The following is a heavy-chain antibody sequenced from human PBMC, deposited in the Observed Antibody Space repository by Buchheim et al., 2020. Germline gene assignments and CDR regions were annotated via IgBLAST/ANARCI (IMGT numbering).Heavy chain of an antibody. J-gene: IGHJ4*02. V-gene: IGHV4-31*03. D-gene: IGHD4-17*01. CDR1: GVSINTGTFY. CDR2: VYYTGRA. Sequence: QVQLQESGPGLVKPSQTLSLTCTVSGVSINTGTFYWSWIRQHPGKGLEWIGYVYYTGRAYSNPSLKSRVSMSVDTSQNQFFLNLASVTAADTAVYYCARDRGAHDFGPIDYWGQGAL. CDR3: ARDRGAHDFGPIDY.